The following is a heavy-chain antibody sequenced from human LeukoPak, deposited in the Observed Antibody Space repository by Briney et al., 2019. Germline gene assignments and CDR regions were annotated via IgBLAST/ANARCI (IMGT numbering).Heavy chain of an antibody. CDR1: GFTFDDYT. CDR2: ITWDGSTK. V-gene: IGHV3-43*01. Sequence: GGSLRLSCAASGFTFDDYTMHWVRHAPGKGLEWVSLITWDGSTKSYADSVKGRFTISRDNSKNSLYLQMNSLRAEDTAVYYCARRFTAMPASWGQGTLVTVSS. CDR3: ARRFTAMPAS. J-gene: IGHJ4*02. D-gene: IGHD5-18*01.